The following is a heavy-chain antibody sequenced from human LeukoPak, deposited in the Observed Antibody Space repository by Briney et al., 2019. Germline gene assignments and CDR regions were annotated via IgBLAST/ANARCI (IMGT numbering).Heavy chain of an antibody. Sequence: SETLSLTCAVYGGSFSDYYWAWFRQPPGKGPEWIAAINHRGSTDYNPSLKSRATISVDTSKKQFSLKLSSVTAADTAVYYCSREEKVGELLADFWGQGTLVTVSS. CDR1: GGSFSDYY. J-gene: IGHJ4*02. CDR2: INHRGST. CDR3: SREEKVGELLADF. D-gene: IGHD1-26*01. V-gene: IGHV4-34*01.